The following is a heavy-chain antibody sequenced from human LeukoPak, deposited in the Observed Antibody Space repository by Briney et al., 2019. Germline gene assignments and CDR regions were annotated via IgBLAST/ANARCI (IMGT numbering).Heavy chain of an antibody. Sequence: PSETPSLACTVSGGSISSYYWSWIRQPPGTGLEWIGYIYYSGSTNYNPSLKSRVTISVDTSKNQFSLKLSSVTAADTAVYYCAREGPFYASDIWGQGTMVTVSS. J-gene: IGHJ3*02. CDR3: AREGPFYASDI. CDR1: GGSISSYY. CDR2: IYYSGST. V-gene: IGHV4-59*01. D-gene: IGHD3-16*01.